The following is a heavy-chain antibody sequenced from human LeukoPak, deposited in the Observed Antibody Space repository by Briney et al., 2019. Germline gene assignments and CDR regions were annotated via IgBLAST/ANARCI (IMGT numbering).Heavy chain of an antibody. CDR3: ASADSEWGPLDAFDI. D-gene: IGHD3-3*01. V-gene: IGHV4-59*01. CDR1: GGSISSYY. CDR2: IYYSGST. Sequence: SETLSLTCTVSGGSISSYYWSWIRQPPGKGLEWIGYIYYSGSTNYNPSLKSRVTISVDTSKNQFSLKLSSVTAADTAVYYCASADSEWGPLDAFDIWGQGTMVTVSS. J-gene: IGHJ3*02.